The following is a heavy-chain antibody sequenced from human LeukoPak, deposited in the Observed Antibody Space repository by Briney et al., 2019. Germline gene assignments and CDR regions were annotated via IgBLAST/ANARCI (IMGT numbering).Heavy chain of an antibody. J-gene: IGHJ5*02. Sequence: SETLSLTCAVYGGSFSGYYWSWIRQPPGKGLEWMGEINHSGSTTNNPSLKSRVTIMIATSKKRFSLKVSSVIASDKTVFYCGAAKYDYDSGSYLAWFDPWGQGTLVTVSS. CDR1: GGSFSGYY. D-gene: IGHD3-10*01. CDR2: INHSGST. V-gene: IGHV4-34*01. CDR3: GAAKYDYDSGSYLAWFDP.